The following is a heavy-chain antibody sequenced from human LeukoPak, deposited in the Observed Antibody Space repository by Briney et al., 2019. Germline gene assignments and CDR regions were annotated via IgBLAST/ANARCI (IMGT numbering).Heavy chain of an antibody. Sequence: SETLSLTCTVSGGSISSYYWSWIRQPAGKGLEWIGRIYTSGSTNYNPSLKSRVTMSVDTSKNQFSLKLSSVTAADTAVYYCASQYYYDSSGYLNDAFDIWGQGTMVTVPS. CDR3: ASQYYYDSSGYLNDAFDI. D-gene: IGHD3-22*01. CDR2: IYTSGST. V-gene: IGHV4-4*07. CDR1: GGSISSYY. J-gene: IGHJ3*02.